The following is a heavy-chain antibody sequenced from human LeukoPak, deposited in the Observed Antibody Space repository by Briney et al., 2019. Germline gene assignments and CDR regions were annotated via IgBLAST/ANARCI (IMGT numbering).Heavy chain of an antibody. Sequence: VSVKVSCKASGYTFTDYYMHWVRQAPGQGLEWMGRINPNSGGTNYAQKFQGRVTMTRDTSISTAYMELSGLRSDDTAVYYCARDMGGGSYDYWGQGTLVTVSS. J-gene: IGHJ4*02. V-gene: IGHV1-2*06. CDR3: ARDMGGGSYDY. D-gene: IGHD1-26*01. CDR1: GYTFTDYY. CDR2: INPNSGGT.